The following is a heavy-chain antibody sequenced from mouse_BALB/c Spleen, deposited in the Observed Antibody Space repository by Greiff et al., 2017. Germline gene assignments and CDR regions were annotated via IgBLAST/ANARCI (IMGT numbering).Heavy chain of an antibody. Sequence: QVQLQQSGAELVMPGASVKMSCKASGYTFTDYWMHWVKQRPGQGLEWIGAIDTSDSYTSYNQKFKGKATLTVDESSSTAYMQLSSLTSEDSAVYYCARGAGNFDYWGQGTTLTVSS. J-gene: IGHJ2*01. CDR1: GYTFTDYW. D-gene: IGHD3-3*01. CDR3: ARGAGNFDY. CDR2: IDTSDSYT. V-gene: IGHV1-69*01.